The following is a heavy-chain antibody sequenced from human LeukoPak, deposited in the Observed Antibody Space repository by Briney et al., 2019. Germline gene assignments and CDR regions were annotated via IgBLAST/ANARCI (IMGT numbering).Heavy chain of an antibody. CDR1: RGSISSYY. D-gene: IGHD3-10*01. Sequence: SETLSLTCTVSRGSISSYYWSWIRQPAGEGPEWIGRVFVSRSTTYNPSLKSRVNLSVATSKTQFSLKLSSVTAADTAVYYCAREGFDGSGSYYYDYWGQGTLVTVSS. CDR2: VFVSRST. J-gene: IGHJ4*02. CDR3: AREGFDGSGSYYYDY. V-gene: IGHV4-4*07.